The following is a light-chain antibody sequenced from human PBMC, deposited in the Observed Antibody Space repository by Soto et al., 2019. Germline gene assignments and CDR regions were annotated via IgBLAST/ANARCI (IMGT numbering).Light chain of an antibody. CDR1: SSDVGGYNH. CDR3: SSFATTDTPMV. Sequence: QSVLTQPASVSGSPGQSITISCTGTSSDVGGYNHVPWYQQHPGEAPKLMIYDVSSRPSGVSNRFSGSKAADTASLTISGLQAEDEADYYCSSFATTDTPMVFGGGTQLTVL. V-gene: IGLV2-14*03. CDR2: DVS. J-gene: IGLJ2*01.